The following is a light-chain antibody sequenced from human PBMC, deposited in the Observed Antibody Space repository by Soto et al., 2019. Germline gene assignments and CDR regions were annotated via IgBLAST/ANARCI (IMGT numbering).Light chain of an antibody. V-gene: IGLV2-14*03. CDR3: ASYAGTNTPVV. CDR2: DVS. CDR1: SSDVGAFNF. J-gene: IGLJ3*02. Sequence: QSVLTQPASVSGSPGQSITITCTGSSSDVGAFNFVSWYQQHPGIVPKLMIHDVSNRPSGVSHRFSGSKSGNTASLTISGLQAEDEADYYCASYAGTNTPVVFGGGTKLTVL.